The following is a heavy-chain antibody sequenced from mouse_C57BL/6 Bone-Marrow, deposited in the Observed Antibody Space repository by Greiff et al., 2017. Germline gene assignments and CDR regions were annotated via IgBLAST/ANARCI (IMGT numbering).Heavy chain of an antibody. V-gene: IGHV5-16*01. CDR3: ARDRDGYSFDY. CDR2: INYDGSST. J-gene: IGHJ2*01. Sequence: EVKLMESEGGLVQPGSSMKLSCTASGFTFSDYYMAWVRQVPEKGLEWVANINYDGSSTYYLDSLKSRFIISRDNAKHILYLQMSSLKSEDTATYYCARDRDGYSFDYWGQGTTLTVSS. CDR1: GFTFSDYY. D-gene: IGHD2-3*01.